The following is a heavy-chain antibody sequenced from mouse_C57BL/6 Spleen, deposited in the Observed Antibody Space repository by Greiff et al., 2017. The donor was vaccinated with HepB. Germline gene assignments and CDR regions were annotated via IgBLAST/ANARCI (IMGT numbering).Heavy chain of an antibody. D-gene: IGHD1-1*01. CDR3: ARERYLEAMDY. CDR2: INYDGSST. Sequence: DVKLVESGGGLVQPGSSMKLSCTASGFTFSDYYMAWVRQSPEKGLEWVANINYDGSSTYYLDSLKSRFIITRDNAKNILYLQMSSLKSEDTATYYCARERYLEAMDYWGQGTSVTVSS. J-gene: IGHJ4*01. CDR1: GFTFSDYY. V-gene: IGHV5-16*01.